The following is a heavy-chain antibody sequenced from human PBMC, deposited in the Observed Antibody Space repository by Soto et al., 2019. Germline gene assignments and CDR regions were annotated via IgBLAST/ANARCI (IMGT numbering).Heavy chain of an antibody. D-gene: IGHD4-4*01. CDR3: AKDIGDDYSNYGGLDYYYYMDV. J-gene: IGHJ6*03. Sequence: GGSLRLSCAASGFTFDDYAMHWVRQAPGKGLEWVSGISWNSGSIGYADYVKGRFTISRDNAKNSLYLQMNSLRAEDTALYYCAKDIGDDYSNYGGLDYYYYMDVWGKGTTVTVSS. CDR1: GFTFDDYA. V-gene: IGHV3-9*01. CDR2: ISWNSGSI.